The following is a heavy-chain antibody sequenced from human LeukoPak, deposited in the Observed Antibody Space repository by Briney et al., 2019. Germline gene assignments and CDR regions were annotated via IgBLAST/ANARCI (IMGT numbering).Heavy chain of an antibody. CDR2: MNPNSGNT. D-gene: IGHD3-3*01. J-gene: IGHJ6*02. Sequence: ASVKVSCKASGYTFTSYDINWVRQATGQGLEWMGWMNPNSGNTGYAQKFQGRVTMTRNTSISTAYMELSSLRPEDTAVYYCARGGLGTYYDFWSGWNSKYYYYYYGMDVWGQGTTVTVSS. CDR1: GYTFTSYD. CDR3: ARGGLGTYYDFWSGWNSKYYYYYYGMDV. V-gene: IGHV1-8*01.